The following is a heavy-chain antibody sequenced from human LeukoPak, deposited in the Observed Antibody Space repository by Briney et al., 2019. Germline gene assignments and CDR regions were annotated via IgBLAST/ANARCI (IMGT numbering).Heavy chain of an antibody. CDR2: IYTSGST. V-gene: IGHV4-4*07. CDR1: GGSIGSYY. D-gene: IGHD2-15*01. CDR3: ARHGLGGGRTGSGMDV. J-gene: IGHJ6*02. Sequence: SETLSLTCTVSGGSIGSYYWSWIRQPAGKGLEWIGRIYTSGSTNYNPSLKSRVTMSVDTSKNQFSLKLSSVTAADTAVYYCARHGLGGGRTGSGMDVWGQGTTVTVSS.